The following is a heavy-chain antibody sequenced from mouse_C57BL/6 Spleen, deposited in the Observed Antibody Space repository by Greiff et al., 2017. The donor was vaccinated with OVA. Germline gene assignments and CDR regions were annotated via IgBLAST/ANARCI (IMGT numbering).Heavy chain of an antibody. V-gene: IGHV1-22*01. CDR3: ARDYYGSSLSWFAY. J-gene: IGHJ3*01. Sequence: EVQLQQSGPELVKPGASVKMSCKASGYTFTDYNMHWVKQSHGKSLEWIGYINPNNGGTSYNQKFKGKATLTVNKSSSTAYMELRSLTSEDSAVYYCARDYYGSSLSWFAYWGQGTLVTVSA. CDR1: GYTFTDYN. D-gene: IGHD1-1*01. CDR2: INPNNGGT.